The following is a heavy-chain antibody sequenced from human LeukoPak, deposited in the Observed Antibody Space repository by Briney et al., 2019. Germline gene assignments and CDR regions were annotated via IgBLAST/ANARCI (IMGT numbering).Heavy chain of an antibody. J-gene: IGHJ6*03. CDR3: ARVWAPGYYYYMDV. V-gene: IGHV4-38-2*02. D-gene: IGHD3-16*01. CDR2: IYHCGTT. Sequence: SSETLSLTCTVSGYSISSGYYWGWIRQPPGKGLEWIALIYHCGTTYYNPSLKSRVTISVDTSKNQFSLKLSSVTAADTAVYYCARVWAPGYYYYMDVWGKGTTVTVSS. CDR1: GYSISSGYY.